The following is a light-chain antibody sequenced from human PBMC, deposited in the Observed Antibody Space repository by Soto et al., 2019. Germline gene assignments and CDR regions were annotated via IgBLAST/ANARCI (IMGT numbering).Light chain of an antibody. CDR2: AAS. J-gene: IGKJ1*01. CDR1: QSISTY. V-gene: IGKV1-39*01. Sequence: EIQMTQSPSSLSASVGDRVTITCRASQSISTYLNWYQRKPGQAPQLLMYAASILHSGVPSRFSGSGSGTGFTLTISSLQHEDIATYFCQQSYTTPWTFGQGTKVEIK. CDR3: QQSYTTPWT.